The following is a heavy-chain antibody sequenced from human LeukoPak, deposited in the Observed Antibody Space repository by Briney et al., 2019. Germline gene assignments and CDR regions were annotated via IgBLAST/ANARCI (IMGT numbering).Heavy chain of an antibody. V-gene: IGHV1-69*04. J-gene: IGHJ2*01. CDR2: IIPILGIA. Sequence: ASVKVSCKPSGGTFSSYAISRVRQAPGQGLEWMGRIIPILGIANYAQKFQGRVTITADKSTSTAYMELSSLRSEDTAAYYCARGVEVEQQWLALGDFDLWGRGTLVTVSS. D-gene: IGHD6-19*01. CDR1: GGTFSSYA. CDR3: ARGVEVEQQWLALGDFDL.